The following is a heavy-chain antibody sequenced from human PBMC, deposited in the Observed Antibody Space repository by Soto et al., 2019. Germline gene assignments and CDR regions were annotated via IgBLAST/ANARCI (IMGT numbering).Heavy chain of an antibody. CDR2: IYYSGIT. J-gene: IGHJ4*02. CDR3: ATHNSGWYYYFDY. D-gene: IGHD6-19*01. Sequence: PSETLSLTYTVSGGSISSSSYYWGWIRQPPGKGLEWIGSIYYSGITYYNPSLKSRVTISVDTSKNQFSLKLSSVTAADTAVYYCATHNSGWYYYFDYWGQGTLVTVSS. V-gene: IGHV4-39*01. CDR1: GGSISSSSYY.